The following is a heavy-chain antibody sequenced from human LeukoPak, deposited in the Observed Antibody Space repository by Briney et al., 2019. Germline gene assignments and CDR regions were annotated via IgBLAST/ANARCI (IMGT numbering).Heavy chain of an antibody. CDR3: ARGRRYSSLPRRPPWFDP. D-gene: IGHD6-19*01. Sequence: RASETLSLTCAVYGGTFSGYYWSWIRQSPGKGLEWIGEINHSGSTNYNPSLKSRVTISVDTSKNQFSLKLSSVTAADTAVYYCARGRRYSSLPRRPPWFDPWGQGTLVTVSS. CDR1: GGTFSGYY. J-gene: IGHJ5*02. V-gene: IGHV4-34*01. CDR2: INHSGST.